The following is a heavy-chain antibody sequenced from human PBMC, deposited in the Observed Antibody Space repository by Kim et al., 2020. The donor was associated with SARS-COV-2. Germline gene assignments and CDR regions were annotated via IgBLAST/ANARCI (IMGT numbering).Heavy chain of an antibody. V-gene: IGHV4-59*08. CDR2: IHDSGST. J-gene: IGHJ4*02. Sequence: IHDSGSTHYTPSLTSRVTISVDTSRNQFSQKLRSVTAADTAVYYCAGNFDAWGQRTLVTVSS. CDR3: AGNFDA.